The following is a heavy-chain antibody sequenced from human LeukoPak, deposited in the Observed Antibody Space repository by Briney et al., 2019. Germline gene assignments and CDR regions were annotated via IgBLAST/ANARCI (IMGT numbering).Heavy chain of an antibody. V-gene: IGHV1-69*05. D-gene: IGHD1-26*01. J-gene: IGHJ6*03. CDR2: IIPIFGTA. Sequence: SVKVSCNASGGTFSSYAISWVRQAPGQGLEWMGGIIPIFGTANYAQKFQGRVTIITDESTSTAYMELSSLRSEDTAVYYCASDAVGATGYYYYMDVWGKGTTVTVSS. CDR3: ASDAVGATGYYYYMDV. CDR1: GGTFSSYA.